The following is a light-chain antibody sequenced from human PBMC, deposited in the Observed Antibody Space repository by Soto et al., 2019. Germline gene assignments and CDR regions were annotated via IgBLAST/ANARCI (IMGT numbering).Light chain of an antibody. V-gene: IGLV2-23*02. CDR2: EVT. CDR3: CSFSRRGTALV. J-gene: IGLJ3*02. CDR1: NNDVGSYDL. Sequence: QSALTQPASVSGSPGQSITISCTGTNNDVGSYDLVSWYQQHPGKAPKLMIYEVTKRPSGVSNRFSASKSGNTASLTISGLQAEDEADYYCCSFSRRGTALVFGGGTKLTVL.